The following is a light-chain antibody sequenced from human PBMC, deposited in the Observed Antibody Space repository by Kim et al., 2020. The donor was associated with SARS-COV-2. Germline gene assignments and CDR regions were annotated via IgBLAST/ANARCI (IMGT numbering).Light chain of an antibody. CDR2: GAS. Sequence: SVSPGESATLSCRASQSVSRNLAWYQQRPGQPPRLLIYGASTRANGIPARFSGSGAGTDFILTISGLQSEDFALYYCQQYNTWPRTFGQGTKLEI. CDR3: QQYNTWPRT. J-gene: IGKJ2*01. CDR1: QSVSRN. V-gene: IGKV3-15*01.